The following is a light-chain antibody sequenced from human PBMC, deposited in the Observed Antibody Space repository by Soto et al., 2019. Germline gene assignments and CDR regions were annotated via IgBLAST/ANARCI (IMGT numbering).Light chain of an antibody. J-gene: IGKJ4*01. CDR2: NAS. CDR3: QLINNYSTLS. CDR1: HSINSR. V-gene: IGKV1-5*01. Sequence: MTLSPSSVSASVLDRVTITCGASHSINSRLAWHQQKPGNAPKLLIHNASSLESGVPSRFSGSGSGTEFTLTISSLQPVAFATYFRQLINNYSTLSFGQGDKGDI.